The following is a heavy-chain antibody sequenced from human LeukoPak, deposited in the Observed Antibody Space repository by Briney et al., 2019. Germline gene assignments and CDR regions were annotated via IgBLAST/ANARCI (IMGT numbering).Heavy chain of an antibody. V-gene: IGHV1-46*01. CDR2: INPSGGST. Sequence: VKVSCKASGYTFTDYYMHWVRQAPGQGLEWMGIINPSGGSTSYAQKFQGRVTMTRDMSTSTVYMELSSLRSEDTAVYYCARDGRYFDWLKTDAFDIWGQGTMVTVSS. CDR3: ARDGRYFDWLKTDAFDI. J-gene: IGHJ3*02. CDR1: GYTFTDYY. D-gene: IGHD3-9*01.